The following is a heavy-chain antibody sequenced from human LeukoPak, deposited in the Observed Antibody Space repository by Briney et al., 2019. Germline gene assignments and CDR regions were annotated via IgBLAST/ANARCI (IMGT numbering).Heavy chain of an antibody. D-gene: IGHD1-14*01. CDR2: INHDGSTT. CDR1: TFTFSTYW. J-gene: IGHJ4*02. CDR3: ARGTGYGVFDY. V-gene: IGHV3-74*01. Sequence: GGSLRLSCATSTFTFSTYWMHWVRQAPGKGLVWVSRINHDGSTTSYADSVKGRFTISRDNPKNTLYLQMNSLRAEDTAVYFCARGTGYGVFDYWGQGTLVTVSS.